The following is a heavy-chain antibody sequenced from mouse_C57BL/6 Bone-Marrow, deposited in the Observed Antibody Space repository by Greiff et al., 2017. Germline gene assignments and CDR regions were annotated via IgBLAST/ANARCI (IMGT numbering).Heavy chain of an antibody. CDR1: GFTFSDYY. J-gene: IGHJ1*03. V-gene: IGHV5-16*01. Sequence: EVMLVESEGGLVQPGSSMKLSCTASGFTFSDYYMAWVRQVPEKGLEWVANINYDGSSTYYLDSLKSRFIISRDNAKNILYLQMSSLKSEDTATYYCARDNGSGYFDVWGTGTTVTVSS. CDR2: INYDGSST. D-gene: IGHD1-1*01. CDR3: ARDNGSGYFDV.